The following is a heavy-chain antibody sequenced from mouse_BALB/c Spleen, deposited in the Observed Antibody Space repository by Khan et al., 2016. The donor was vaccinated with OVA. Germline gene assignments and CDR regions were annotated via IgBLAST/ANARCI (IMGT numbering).Heavy chain of an antibody. Sequence: QVQLKESGPGLVAPSQSPSITCTISGFSLTNYGVHWVRQPPGKGLEWLVVIWSDGSTTYNSALKSRLTISKDNSKSQVFLKMNRLQTDDTAMYFCARQPYYHYNIMDYWGQGTSVTVSS. J-gene: IGHJ4*01. CDR1: GFSLTNYG. CDR3: ARQPYYHYNIMDY. D-gene: IGHD2-10*01. V-gene: IGHV2-6-1*01. CDR2: IWSDGST.